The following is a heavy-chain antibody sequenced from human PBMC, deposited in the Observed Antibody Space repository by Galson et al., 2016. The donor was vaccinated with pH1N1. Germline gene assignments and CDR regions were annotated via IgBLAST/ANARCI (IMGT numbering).Heavy chain of an antibody. D-gene: IGHD7-27*01. J-gene: IGHJ4*02. CDR2: IEDGGGGT. Sequence: SLRLSCAASGFTFNNYAMSWVRQAPGKELEWVSGIEDGGGGTEYADSVKGRFTISRDNSKNTLSLQMNSLRAEDTAGYFRAKADHLWASCFDYWGQGTLVTVSS. V-gene: IGHV3-23*01. CDR3: AKADHLWASCFDY. CDR1: GFTFNNYA.